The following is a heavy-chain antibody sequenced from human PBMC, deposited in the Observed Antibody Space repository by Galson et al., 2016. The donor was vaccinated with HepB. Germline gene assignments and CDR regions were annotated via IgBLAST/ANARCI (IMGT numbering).Heavy chain of an antibody. CDR3: ARDRSSGSGSFGY. D-gene: IGHD3-10*01. V-gene: IGHV4-31*02. CDR2: IYHSGST. Sequence: GYWMTWVRQHPGKGLEWIGYIYHSGSTYYNPSLKSRVTISVDTSKNQFSLKLSSVTAADTAVYFCARDRSSGSGSFGYWGQGTLVTVSS. CDR1: GYW. J-gene: IGHJ4*02.